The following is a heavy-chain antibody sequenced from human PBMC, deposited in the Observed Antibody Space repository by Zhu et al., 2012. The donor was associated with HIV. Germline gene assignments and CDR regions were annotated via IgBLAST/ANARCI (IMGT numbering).Heavy chain of an antibody. CDR3: ARHRGSGHIDWYFDL. CDR1: GGSINNRNYY. J-gene: IGHJ2*01. Sequence: QVQLQESGPRLVKPSETLSLTCTVSGGSINNRNYYWGWIRQPPGNQLEWIGSIDYSGSSYYTPSLKSRVAMSVDTSRNYISLKLNSMTAADTAFYYCARHRGSGHIDWYFDLWGLAPWSLSPQ. V-gene: IGHV4-39*07. CDR2: IDYSGSS. D-gene: IGHD6-25*01.